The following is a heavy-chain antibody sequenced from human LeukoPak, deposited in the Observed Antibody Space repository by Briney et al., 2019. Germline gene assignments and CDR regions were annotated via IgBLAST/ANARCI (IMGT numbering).Heavy chain of an antibody. CDR3: AREGVLLGYCSSTSCLNWFDP. Sequence: ASVKVSCKASGYTFTSYGISWVRQAPGQGLEWMGWISAYNGNTNYAQKLQGRVTMTTDTSTSTAYMELRSLRSDDTAVYYCAREGVLLGYCSSTSCLNWFDPWGQGTLVTVSS. J-gene: IGHJ5*02. V-gene: IGHV1-18*01. D-gene: IGHD2-2*01. CDR1: GYTFTSYG. CDR2: ISAYNGNT.